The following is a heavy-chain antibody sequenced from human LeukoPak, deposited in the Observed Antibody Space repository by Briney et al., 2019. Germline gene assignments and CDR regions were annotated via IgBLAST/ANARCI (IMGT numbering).Heavy chain of an antibody. CDR2: ISAYNGNT. V-gene: IGHV1-18*01. D-gene: IGHD2-2*01. J-gene: IGHJ5*02. CDR1: GYTFTIYG. Sequence: ASVKVSFKASGYTFTIYGISWVRQAPGQGLEWMGWISAYNGNTNYAQKLQGRVTMTTDTSTSTAYMELRSLRSDDTAVYYCARDADTVRDRGYCSSTSCHGYWFDPWGQGTLVTVSS. CDR3: ARDADTVRDRGYCSSTSCHGYWFDP.